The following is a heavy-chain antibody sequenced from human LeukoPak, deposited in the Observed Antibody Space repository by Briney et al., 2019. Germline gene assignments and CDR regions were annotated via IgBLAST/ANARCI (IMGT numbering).Heavy chain of an antibody. CDR2: IYYSGST. CDR1: GGSISSYY. Sequence: SETLSLTCTVSGGSISSYYWSWIRQPPGKGLEWIGYIYYSGSTNYNPSLKSRVTISVDTSKNQFSLKLSSVTAADTAVYYCTRDGYGSTYYYYMDVWGKGTTVTISS. J-gene: IGHJ6*03. D-gene: IGHD1-1*01. CDR3: TRDGYGSTYYYYMDV. V-gene: IGHV4-59*01.